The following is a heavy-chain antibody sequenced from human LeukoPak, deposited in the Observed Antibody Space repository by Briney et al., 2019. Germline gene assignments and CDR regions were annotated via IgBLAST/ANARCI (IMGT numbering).Heavy chain of an antibody. CDR2: INPNSGGT. CDR3: ARDLDIVATNKEIDY. J-gene: IGHJ4*02. D-gene: IGHD5-12*01. CDR1: GYTFTGYY. Sequence: GASVKVSCKASGYTFTGYYMHWVRQAPGQGLEWMGWINPNSGGTNYAQKFQGRVTMTRDTSISTAYMELSRLRSDDTAVYYCARDLDIVATNKEIDYWGQGTLVTVSS. V-gene: IGHV1-2*02.